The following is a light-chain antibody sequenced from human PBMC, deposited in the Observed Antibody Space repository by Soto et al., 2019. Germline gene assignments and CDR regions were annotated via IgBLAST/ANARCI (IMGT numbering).Light chain of an antibody. CDR3: CSYAGSYTFV. CDR2: DVT. V-gene: IGLV2-11*01. Sequence: QSVLTQPRSVSGSPGQSVTISCTGTSNDVGDYNYVSWYQEHPGKAPKLLIYDVTQRPSGVPDRFSGSKSGNTASLTISGLQAEDEADYYCCSYAGSYTFVFGSGTKVTVL. J-gene: IGLJ1*01. CDR1: SNDVGDYNY.